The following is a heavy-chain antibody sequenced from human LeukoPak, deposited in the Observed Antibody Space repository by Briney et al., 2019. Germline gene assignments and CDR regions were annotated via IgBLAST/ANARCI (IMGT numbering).Heavy chain of an antibody. CDR1: GGSISSSSYY. CDR2: IYASGST. D-gene: IGHD3-3*01. Sequence: SETLSLTCTVSGGSISSSSYYWSWIRQPAGKGLEWIGRIYASGSTNYNPSLKSRVTISVDTSKNQFSLKLGSVTAADTAVYYCAREARVWSSFDIWGQGTMVTVSS. CDR3: AREARVWSSFDI. J-gene: IGHJ3*02. V-gene: IGHV4-61*02.